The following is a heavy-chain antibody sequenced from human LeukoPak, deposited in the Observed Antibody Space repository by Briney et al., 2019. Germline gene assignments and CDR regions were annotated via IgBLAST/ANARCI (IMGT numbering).Heavy chain of an antibody. Sequence: SETLSLTCTVSGGSISSSSYYWGWIRQPPGKGLEWIGRIYYSGSTYYNPSLKSRVTISVDTSKNQFSLKLSSVTAADTAVYYCARNFVVVVVSGGYYFDYWGQGTLVTVSS. D-gene: IGHD3-22*01. CDR2: IYYSGST. CDR1: GGSISSSSYY. V-gene: IGHV4-39*01. J-gene: IGHJ4*02. CDR3: ARNFVVVVVSGGYYFDY.